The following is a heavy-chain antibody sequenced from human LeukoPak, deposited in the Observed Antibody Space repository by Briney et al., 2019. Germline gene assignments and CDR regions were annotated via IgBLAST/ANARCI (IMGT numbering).Heavy chain of an antibody. CDR1: GFTFSSYA. Sequence: PGGSLRLSCAASGFTFSSYAMSWVRQAPGKGLEWVSAIGDSGVSTYFADSVKGRFTISRDNSKNTLYLEMNSLRTEDTAVYYCAREGVVAGTWIGAFYIWGQGTMVTVSS. D-gene: IGHD6-19*01. CDR3: AREGVVAGTWIGAFYI. V-gene: IGHV3-23*01. CDR2: IGDSGVST. J-gene: IGHJ3*02.